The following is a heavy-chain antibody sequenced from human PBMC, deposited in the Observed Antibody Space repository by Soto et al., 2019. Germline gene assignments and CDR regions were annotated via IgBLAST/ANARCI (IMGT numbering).Heavy chain of an antibody. CDR1: GGSISSSSYY. D-gene: IGHD6-25*01. J-gene: IGHJ4*02. CDR3: ARHSAASYYFDY. CDR2: IYYSGST. V-gene: IGHV4-39*01. Sequence: QLQLQESGPGLVKPSETLSLTCTVSGGSISSSSYYWGWIRQPPGKGLEWIGSIYYSGSTYYNPSLKGRVTISVDTSKNQFSLKLSSVTAADTAVYYCARHSAASYYFDYWGQGTLVTVSS.